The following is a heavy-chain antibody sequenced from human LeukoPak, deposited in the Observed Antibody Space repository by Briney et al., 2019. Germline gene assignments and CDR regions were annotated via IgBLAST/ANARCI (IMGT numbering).Heavy chain of an antibody. CDR2: INPSGGST. CDR1: GYTFTSYY. V-gene: IGHV1-46*01. J-gene: IGHJ4*02. D-gene: IGHD3-10*01. CDR3: ARDFTMVRGVNSFDY. Sequence: ASVKVSCKASGYTFTSYYMHWVRQAPGQGLEWMGIINPSGGSTSYAQKFQGRVTMTRDTSTSTVYMELSSLRSEDTAVYYCARDFTMVRGVNSFDYWGQGTLVTVSS.